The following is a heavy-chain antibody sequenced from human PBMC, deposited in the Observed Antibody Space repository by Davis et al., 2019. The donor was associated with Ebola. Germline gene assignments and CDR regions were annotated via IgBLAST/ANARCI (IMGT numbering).Heavy chain of an antibody. CDR3: ARDSRYSVTGPHFDY. Sequence: PSETLSLTCTVSGGSISSYYWSWIRQPAGKGLEWIGRIYTSGSTNYNPSLKSRVTMSVDTSKNQFSLKLSSVTAADTAVYYCARDSRYSVTGPHFDYWGQGTLVTVSS. D-gene: IGHD2-21*02. CDR1: GGSISSYY. CDR2: IYTSGST. J-gene: IGHJ4*02. V-gene: IGHV4-4*07.